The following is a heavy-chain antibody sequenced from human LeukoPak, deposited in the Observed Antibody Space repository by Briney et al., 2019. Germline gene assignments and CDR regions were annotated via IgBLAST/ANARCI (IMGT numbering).Heavy chain of an antibody. V-gene: IGHV3-23*01. D-gene: IGHD3-16*01. J-gene: IGHJ4*02. CDR3: VLRGGATDY. Sequence: PGGSLRLSCAASGFTFSSFVLNWARQAPGKGLEWVSTISGSGGTTYYADSVKGRFTISRDNSKNTLYLQMNSLGAEDTAVYYCVLRGGATDYWGQGTLVTVSS. CDR1: GFTFSSFV. CDR2: ISGSGGTT.